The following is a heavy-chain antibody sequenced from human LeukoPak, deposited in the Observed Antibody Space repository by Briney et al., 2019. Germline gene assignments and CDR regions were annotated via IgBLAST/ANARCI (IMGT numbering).Heavy chain of an antibody. Sequence: GGSLRLSCAASGFTFSSYEMNWVRRAPGKGLEWVSYISSSGSTIYYADSVKGRFTISRDNAKNSLYLQMNSLRAEDTAVYYCARGVWFGELIPFDYWGQGTLVTVSS. CDR1: GFTFSSYE. CDR3: ARGVWFGELIPFDY. V-gene: IGHV3-48*03. J-gene: IGHJ4*02. D-gene: IGHD3-10*01. CDR2: ISSSGSTI.